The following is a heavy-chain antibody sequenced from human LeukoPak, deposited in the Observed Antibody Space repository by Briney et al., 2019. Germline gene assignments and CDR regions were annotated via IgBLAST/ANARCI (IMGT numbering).Heavy chain of an antibody. CDR3: ARAGQQLAGGSFDY. V-gene: IGHV3-21*01. CDR2: ISSGSSYI. D-gene: IGHD6-13*01. CDR1: GFTFSSYS. J-gene: IGHJ4*02. Sequence: KSGGSLRLSCAASGFTFSSYSMNWVRQAPGKGLEWVSSISSGSSYIYYADSVKDRFTISRDNAKNSLYLQMNSLRAEDTAVYYCARAGQQLAGGSFDYWGQGTLVTVSS.